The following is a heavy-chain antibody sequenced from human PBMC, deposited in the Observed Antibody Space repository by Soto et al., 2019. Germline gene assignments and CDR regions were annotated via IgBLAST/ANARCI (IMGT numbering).Heavy chain of an antibody. D-gene: IGHD4-17*01. J-gene: IGHJ4*02. Sequence: QVPLVQSGAEVKKPGSSVKVSCKASGGTFSSYTISWVRQAPGQGLEWMGRIIPILGIANYAQKFQGRVTITADKSTSTAYMELSSLRSEDTAVYYCARSVEYTDYGDYVYDYWGQGTLVTVSS. CDR2: IIPILGIA. CDR1: GGTFSSYT. V-gene: IGHV1-69*02. CDR3: ARSVEYTDYGDYVYDY.